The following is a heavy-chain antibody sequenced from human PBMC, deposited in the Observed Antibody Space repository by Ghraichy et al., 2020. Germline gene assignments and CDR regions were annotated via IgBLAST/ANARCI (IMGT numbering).Heavy chain of an antibody. CDR3: AKGDVVVEAAAFYYYYGLDA. CDR1: GFSFSNYL. J-gene: IGHJ6*02. V-gene: IGHV3-23*01. CDR2: ISGDGSHT. D-gene: IGHD2-15*01. Sequence: GGSLGLSCEASGFSFSNYLMSWVRQAPGKGLEWVAGISGDGSHTYYADSVKGRFTFSRDNSKNSLSLQMNSLEAGDTAVYYCAKGDVVVEAAAFYYYYGLDAWGQGTTVIVSS.